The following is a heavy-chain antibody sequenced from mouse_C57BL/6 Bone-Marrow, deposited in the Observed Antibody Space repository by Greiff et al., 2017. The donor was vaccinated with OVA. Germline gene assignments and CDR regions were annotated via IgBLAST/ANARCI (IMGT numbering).Heavy chain of an antibody. CDR3: ARDRYF. J-gene: IGHJ3*01. Sequence: EVQLQQSGPGLVKPSQSLSLTCSVTGYSITSGYYWNWIRQFPGNKLEWMGYISYDGSNNYNPSLKNRISITRDTSKNQFFLKLNSVTTEDTATYYCARDRYFWGQGTLVTVSA. V-gene: IGHV3-6*01. CDR2: ISYDGSN. D-gene: IGHD1-1*01. CDR1: GYSITSGYY.